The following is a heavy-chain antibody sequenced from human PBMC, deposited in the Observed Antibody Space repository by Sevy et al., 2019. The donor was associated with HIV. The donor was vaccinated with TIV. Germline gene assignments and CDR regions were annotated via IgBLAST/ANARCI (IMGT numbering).Heavy chain of an antibody. V-gene: IGHV3-11*06. Sequence: GGSLRLSCVGSGFTFGDYYISWIRQAPGKGLECVAYISSRSSFTTYTDSVRGRFTISRDNAKNEVFLQMNSLRAEDTGVYYCARGAHDVWGQGTTVTVSS. CDR2: ISSRSSFT. CDR1: GFTFGDYY. J-gene: IGHJ3*01. CDR3: ARGAHDV. D-gene: IGHD3-10*01.